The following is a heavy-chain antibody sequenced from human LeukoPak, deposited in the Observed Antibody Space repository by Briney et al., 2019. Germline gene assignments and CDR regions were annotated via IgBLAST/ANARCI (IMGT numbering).Heavy chain of an antibody. D-gene: IGHD1-7*01. J-gene: IGHJ4*02. Sequence: SVKVSCKASGGTFSSYAISWVRQAPGQGLEWMGGIIPIFGTANYAQKFQGRVTITADESTSTAYMELSSLRSEDTAVCYCARVDRTGTTLYYWGQGTLVTVSS. V-gene: IGHV1-69*13. CDR2: IIPIFGTA. CDR3: ARVDRTGTTLYY. CDR1: GGTFSSYA.